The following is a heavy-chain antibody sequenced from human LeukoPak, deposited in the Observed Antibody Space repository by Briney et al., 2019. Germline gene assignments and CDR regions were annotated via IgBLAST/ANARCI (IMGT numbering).Heavy chain of an antibody. CDR2: IDPSDSYT. V-gene: IGHV5-10-1*01. J-gene: IGHJ3*02. Sequence: GESLKISCKGSGYSFTSYWISWVRQMPGKGLEWMGRIDPSDSYTNYSPSFQGHVTISADKSISTAYLQWSSLKASDTAMYYCARHPPNYDILTGYYPAAFDIWGQGTMVTVSS. CDR1: GYSFTSYW. CDR3: ARHPPNYDILTGYYPAAFDI. D-gene: IGHD3-9*01.